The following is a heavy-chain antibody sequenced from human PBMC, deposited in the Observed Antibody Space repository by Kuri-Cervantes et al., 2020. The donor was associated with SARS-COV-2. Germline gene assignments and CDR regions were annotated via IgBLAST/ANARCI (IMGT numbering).Heavy chain of an antibody. CDR3: VKVSRGSPEYY. D-gene: IGHD1-26*01. CDR1: GFTFSSYA. J-gene: IGHJ4*02. V-gene: IGHV3-64D*08. Sequence: GESLKISCSASGFTFSSYAMHWVRQAPGKGLEYVSAISSNGGSTYYADSVKGRFTISRDNSKNTLYLQMGSLRAEDTSIYYCVKVSRGSPEYYWGQGILVTVSS. CDR2: ISSNGGST.